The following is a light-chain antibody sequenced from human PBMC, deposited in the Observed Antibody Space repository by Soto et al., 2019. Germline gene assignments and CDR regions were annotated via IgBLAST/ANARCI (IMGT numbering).Light chain of an antibody. Sequence: QPVLTQSPSASASLGASVKLTCTLSSGHSSYAIEWHQQQPEKGPRYLMRVNSDGRHIKGDGIPDRFSGSSSGAERYLTISSLQSEEEADYYCQTWGTGTVVFGGGTKLTVL. CDR1: SGHSSYA. CDR2: VNSDGRH. CDR3: QTWGTGTVV. J-gene: IGLJ2*01. V-gene: IGLV4-69*01.